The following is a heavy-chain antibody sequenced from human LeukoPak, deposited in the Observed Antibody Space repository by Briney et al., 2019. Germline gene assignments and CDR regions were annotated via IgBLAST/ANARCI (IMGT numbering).Heavy chain of an antibody. J-gene: IGHJ4*02. V-gene: IGHV3-74*03. CDR2: INGHGTST. D-gene: IGHD4-17*01. CDR3: ARASTTVPNLLDY. CDR1: GFTFSTYW. Sequence: GGSLRLSCAASGFTFSTYWMHWVRQAPGKGLLWVSRINGHGTSTKYADSVKGRFTISRDNARHTLYLQMNSLRAEDTAVYYCARASTTVPNLLDYWGQGTLVTVSS.